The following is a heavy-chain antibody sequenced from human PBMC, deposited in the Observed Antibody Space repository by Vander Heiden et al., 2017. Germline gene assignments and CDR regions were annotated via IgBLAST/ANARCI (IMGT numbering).Heavy chain of an antibody. J-gene: IGHJ6*02. D-gene: IGHD6-13*01. CDR2: ISSSGSTI. CDR3: ASTIAAAGNYYYYGMDV. V-gene: IGHV3-11*01. Sequence: QVQLVESGGGLVKPGGSLRLSCAASGFTFSDYYMSWIRQAPGKGLDWVSYISSSGSTIYYADSVKGRFTISRDNAKNSLYLQMNSLRAEDTAVYYCASTIAAAGNYYYYGMDVWGQGTTVTVSS. CDR1: GFTFSDYY.